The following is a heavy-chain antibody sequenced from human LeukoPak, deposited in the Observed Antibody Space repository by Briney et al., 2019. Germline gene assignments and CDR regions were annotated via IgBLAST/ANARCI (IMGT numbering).Heavy chain of an antibody. CDR3: ATDGAGFDT. CDR1: GFTFNDYY. CDR2: VNIGGTNT. J-gene: IGHJ5*02. Sequence: PGGSLRLSCAASGFTFNDYYMSWIRQAPGKGLEWLSYVNIGGTNTHYADSVKGRFTISRDNAKKSLYLEMNNLRAEDTAVYYCATDGAGFDTWGQGVLVTVSS. V-gene: IGHV3-11*01.